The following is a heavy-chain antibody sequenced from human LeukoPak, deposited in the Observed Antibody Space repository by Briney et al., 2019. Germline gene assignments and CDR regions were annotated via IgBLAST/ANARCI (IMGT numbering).Heavy chain of an antibody. Sequence: PGRSLRLSCAASGFTFSNYAMSWVRQAPGRGLEWVSAISGSSGLTYYADSVKGRFTISRDNSKNTLFLQMNSLRAEDTAVYYCVRRGESASYGDYRFDYWGQGTLVTVSS. CDR1: GFTFSNYA. CDR2: ISGSSGLT. D-gene: IGHD4-17*01. V-gene: IGHV3-23*01. J-gene: IGHJ4*02. CDR3: VRRGESASYGDYRFDY.